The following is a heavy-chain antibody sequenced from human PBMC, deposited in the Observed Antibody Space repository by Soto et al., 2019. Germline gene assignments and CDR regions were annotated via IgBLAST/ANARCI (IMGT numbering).Heavy chain of an antibody. Sequence: SETLSLTCTVSGGSISSYYWSWIRQPPGKGLEWIGYIYYSGSTNYNPSLKSRATISVDTSKNQFSLKLSSVTAADTAVYYCASGPLGYSSSWNRFDYWGQGTLVTVSS. J-gene: IGHJ4*02. V-gene: IGHV4-59*01. D-gene: IGHD6-13*01. CDR1: GGSISSYY. CDR3: ASGPLGYSSSWNRFDY. CDR2: IYYSGST.